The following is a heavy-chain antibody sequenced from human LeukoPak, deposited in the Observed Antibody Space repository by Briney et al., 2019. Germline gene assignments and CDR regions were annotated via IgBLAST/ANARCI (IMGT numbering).Heavy chain of an antibody. CDR2: TSRSGSTI. CDR1: GFTFSDYY. V-gene: IGHV3-11*01. J-gene: IGHJ4*02. CDR3: ARGKYYDSSGYYY. D-gene: IGHD3-22*01. Sequence: SLRLSCAASGFTFSDYYISWIRQPPGDGREWVSSTSRSGSTIYYTDSVKGRFTISRDNAKNSLNLQMNSLRAEDTAVYYCARGKYYDSSGYYYWGQGTLVTVSS.